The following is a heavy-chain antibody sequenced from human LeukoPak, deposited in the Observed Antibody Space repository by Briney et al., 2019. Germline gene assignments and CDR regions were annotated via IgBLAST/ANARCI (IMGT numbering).Heavy chain of an antibody. CDR3: ARDSGYDFHFDY. D-gene: IGHD5-12*01. CDR1: GFTFSSYS. CDR2: ISSSSSYI. V-gene: IGHV3-21*01. Sequence: GGSLRLSCAASGFTFSSYSMTWVRQAPGKGLEWVSSISSSSSYIYYADSVKGRFTISRDNAKNSLYLQMNSLRAEDTAVYYCARDSGYDFHFDYWGQGTLVTVSS. J-gene: IGHJ4*02.